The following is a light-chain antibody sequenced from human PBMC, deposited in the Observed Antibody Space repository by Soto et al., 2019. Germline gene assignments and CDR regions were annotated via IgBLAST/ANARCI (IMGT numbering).Light chain of an antibody. CDR2: GDI. Sequence: VLTQPPSVSGAPGQRVTISCTGTSSNIGAGYDVHWYQQLPGTAPKLLIYGDINRPSGVPDRFSGSKSGSSASLAITGLQAEDEADYYCQSYDSRLTAYVFGTGTKVTVL. J-gene: IGLJ1*01. CDR3: QSYDSRLTAYV. CDR1: SSNIGAGYD. V-gene: IGLV1-40*01.